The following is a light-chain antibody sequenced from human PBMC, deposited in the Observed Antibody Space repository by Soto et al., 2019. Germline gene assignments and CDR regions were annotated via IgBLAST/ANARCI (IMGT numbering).Light chain of an antibody. V-gene: IGLV2-14*01. Sequence: QSVLTQPASVSGSPGQSITISCTGTSSDVGFYNHVSWYQPHPGKAPKLMISDVTNRPSGVSDRFSGSKSGNTASLTISGLQTEDEADYYCMSYTTSIIYVFGSGTKLTVL. CDR2: DVT. J-gene: IGLJ1*01. CDR1: SSDVGFYNH. CDR3: MSYTTSIIYV.